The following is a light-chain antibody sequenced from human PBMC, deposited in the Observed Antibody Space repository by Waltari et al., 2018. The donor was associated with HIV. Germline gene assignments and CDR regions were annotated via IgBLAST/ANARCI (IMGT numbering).Light chain of an antibody. CDR1: QDVGYW. CDR3: QQYNSDFYT. CDR2: KTS. Sequence: IQMTQSPSTLSASVGDRVTLTCRASQDVGYWLAWYQQKSGKAPKLLMYKTSILEYGVPSRFSGRASGTGFTLTIDGLQPEDFATYYCQQYNSDFYTFGQGTKLEIK. V-gene: IGKV1-5*03. J-gene: IGKJ2*01.